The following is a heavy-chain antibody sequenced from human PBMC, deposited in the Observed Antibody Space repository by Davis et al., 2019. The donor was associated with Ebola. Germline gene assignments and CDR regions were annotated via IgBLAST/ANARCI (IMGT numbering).Heavy chain of an antibody. CDR1: GFTFSASA. V-gene: IGHV3-30-3*01. Sequence: GESLKISCAASGFTFSASAMHWVRQAPGKGLEWVAVISYDGSNKYYADSVKGRFTISRDNSKNTLYLQMNSLRAEDTAVYYCARDSSGWYDYYGMDVWGQGTTVTVSS. D-gene: IGHD6-19*01. CDR3: ARDSSGWYDYYGMDV. CDR2: ISYDGSNK. J-gene: IGHJ6*02.